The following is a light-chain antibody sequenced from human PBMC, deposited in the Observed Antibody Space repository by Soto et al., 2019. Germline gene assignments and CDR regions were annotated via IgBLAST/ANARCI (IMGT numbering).Light chain of an antibody. Sequence: QSALTQPASVSGSPGQSITISCTGTSSDVGTYNLVSWYQQHPGKAPKLIIYEGSKRPSGVSNRFSGSKSGNTASLTISGLQAEDEADYYCCSYAVSSTCGVVFGGGTKLTVL. CDR1: SSDVGTYNL. J-gene: IGLJ2*01. CDR3: CSYAVSSTCGVV. V-gene: IGLV2-23*01. CDR2: EGS.